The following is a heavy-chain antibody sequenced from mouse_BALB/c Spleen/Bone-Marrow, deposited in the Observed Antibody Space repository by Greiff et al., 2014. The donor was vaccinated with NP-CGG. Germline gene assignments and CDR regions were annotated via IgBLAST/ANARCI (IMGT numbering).Heavy chain of an antibody. CDR3: TRPSFYYGSSYWYFDV. CDR1: GFNIKDTY. CDR2: IDPANGDT. V-gene: IGHV14-3*02. D-gene: IGHD1-1*01. J-gene: IGHJ1*01. Sequence: VQLQQSGSELVKPGASVKLSCAASGFNIKDTYMHWVKQRPEQGLEWIGRIDPANGDTKYDPKFQGKATITADTSSNTAYLQLSSLTSEDTAVYYCTRPSFYYGSSYWYFDVWGAGTTVTVSP.